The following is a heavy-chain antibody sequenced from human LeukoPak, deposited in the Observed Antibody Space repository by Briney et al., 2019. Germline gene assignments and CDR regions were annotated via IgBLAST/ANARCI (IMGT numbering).Heavy chain of an antibody. J-gene: IGHJ3*02. CDR2: IWYDGSNK. V-gene: IGHV3-33*01. D-gene: IGHD2-15*01. Sequence: GGSLRLSCAASGFTFSSYGMHWVRQAPGKGLEWVAVIWYDGSNKYYADSVKGRFTISRDNSKNTLYLQMNSLRAEDTAVYYCARVVVVVAATRDAFDIWGQGTMVTVSS. CDR3: ARVVVVVAATRDAFDI. CDR1: GFTFSSYG.